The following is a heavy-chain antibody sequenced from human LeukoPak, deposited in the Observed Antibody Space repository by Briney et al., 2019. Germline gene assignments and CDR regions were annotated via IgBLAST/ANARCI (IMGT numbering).Heavy chain of an antibody. CDR1: GGSFSGYY. J-gene: IGHJ3*02. CDR2: INHSGST. V-gene: IGHV4-34*01. Sequence: SETLSLTCAVYGGSFSGYYWSWIRQPPGKGLEWIGEINHSGSTNYNPSLKSRVTISLDTSKNQFSLKLSSVTAADTAVYYCARPQSVTLDAFDIWGQGTMVTVSS. CDR3: ARPQSVTLDAFDI.